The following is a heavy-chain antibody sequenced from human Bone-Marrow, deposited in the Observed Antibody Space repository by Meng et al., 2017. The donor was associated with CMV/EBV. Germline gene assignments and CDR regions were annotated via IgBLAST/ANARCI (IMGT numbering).Heavy chain of an antibody. CDR1: GFTFSSYS. CDR3: ARSNEYYYGMDV. V-gene: IGHV3-21*01. CDR2: ISSSSSYI. Sequence: GESLKISCAASGFTFSSYSMNWVRQAPGKGLEWVSSISSSSSYIYYADSVKGRFTISRDNAKNSLYLQMNSLRAEDTAVYYWARSNEYYYGMDVWGQGTTVTVSS. J-gene: IGHJ6*02.